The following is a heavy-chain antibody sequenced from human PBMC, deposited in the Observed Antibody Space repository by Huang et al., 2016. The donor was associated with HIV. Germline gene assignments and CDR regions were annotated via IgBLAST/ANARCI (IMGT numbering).Heavy chain of an antibody. CDR1: GFIFNDFA. D-gene: IGHD4-17*01. J-gene: IGHJ6*03. CDR3: SPTGDDYFYYYMDV. Sequence: VESGGDAVQSGRSLRLSCRGSGFIFNDFAINWVRQFPRKGREWIGFVRSIAFGGASKSAPSVKDRFSVSRDEAKNVAFLRMENLQVDDTAVYYCSPTGDDYFYYYMDVWGNGTTVIVS. V-gene: IGHV3-49*04. CDR2: VRSIAFGGAS.